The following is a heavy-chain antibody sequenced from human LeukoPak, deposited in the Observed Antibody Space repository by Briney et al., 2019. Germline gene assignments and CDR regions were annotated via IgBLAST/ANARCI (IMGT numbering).Heavy chain of an antibody. V-gene: IGHV4-34*01. CDR2: ISHSGSN. Sequence: PSETMSLNCAVDSRSLSGYYRSWIRPAPGKVLEWIGGISHSGSNNYNPSFKSRVTISVDTSKNQFSLKRCAVSSGDLAVYNIPRVLRFGDIDYWGQGTMVTVAS. CDR1: SRSLSGYY. J-gene: IGHJ4*01. CDR3: PRVLRFGDIDY. D-gene: IGHD3-10*01.